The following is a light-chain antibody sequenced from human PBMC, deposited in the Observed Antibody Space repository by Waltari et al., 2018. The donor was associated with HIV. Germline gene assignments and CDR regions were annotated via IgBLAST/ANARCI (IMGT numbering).Light chain of an antibody. Sequence: SYEVTQSPAVSVSPGQTARLASSGDAMSKQYPYWYQQKPGQAPVLVMSQDNLRPSGIPERFSGASSGTTATLTISEIQPEDEAEYFCQSADNTSSLYVFGGGTTVTVL. J-gene: IGLJ1*01. CDR1: AMSKQY. CDR2: QDN. V-gene: IGLV3-25*03. CDR3: QSADNTSSLYV.